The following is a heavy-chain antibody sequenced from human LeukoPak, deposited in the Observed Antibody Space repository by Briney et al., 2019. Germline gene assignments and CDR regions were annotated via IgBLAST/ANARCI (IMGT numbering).Heavy chain of an antibody. CDR2: IYYSGST. V-gene: IGHV4-59*11. Sequence: SETLSLTCTVSGGSISTHYWSWMRQPPGKGLEWIGYIYYSGSTNYNPSLKSRVTISVDTSKNQFSLRLGSVTAADTAVYYCARASPRYCSGGTCYSTSLPFDYWGQGTLVTVSS. CDR3: ARASPRYCSGGTCYSTSLPFDY. D-gene: IGHD2-15*01. CDR1: GGSISTHY. J-gene: IGHJ4*02.